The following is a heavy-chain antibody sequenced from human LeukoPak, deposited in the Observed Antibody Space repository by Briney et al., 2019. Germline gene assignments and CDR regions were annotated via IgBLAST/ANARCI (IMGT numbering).Heavy chain of an antibody. V-gene: IGHV1-69*01. Sequence: GASVKVSCKASGGTFTSYAISWVRQAPGQGLEWMVGIIPIFGTANYAQKFQGRVTITADESTSTAYMELSSLRSEDTAVYYCAGDGGVVPADLDYWGQGTLVTVSS. CDR2: IIPIFGTA. D-gene: IGHD2-2*01. CDR3: AGDGGVVPADLDY. J-gene: IGHJ4*02. CDR1: GGTFTSYA.